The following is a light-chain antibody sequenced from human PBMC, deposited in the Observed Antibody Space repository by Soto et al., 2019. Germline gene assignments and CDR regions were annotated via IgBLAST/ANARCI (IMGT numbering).Light chain of an antibody. V-gene: IGKV3-20*01. CDR3: QQYGNSPWT. Sequence: EIVLTQSPGTLSLSPGERATLSCRASQSTFSTYLAWFQKKPGQSPRLLVYGASSRATGIPDRFSGSGSGKEFTLTVSGLEPEAFAVYYCQQYGNSPWTLRQGTRVEMK. CDR2: GAS. J-gene: IGKJ1*01. CDR1: QSTFSTY.